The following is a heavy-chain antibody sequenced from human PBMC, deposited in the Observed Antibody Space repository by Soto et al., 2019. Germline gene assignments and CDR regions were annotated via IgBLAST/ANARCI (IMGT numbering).Heavy chain of an antibody. J-gene: IGHJ4*02. V-gene: IGHV1-18*01. CDR1: GYRFTTYA. Sequence: QVQVVQSETEVKKPGASVKVSCKASGYRFTTYAITWVRQAPGQGLEWMGWISPHNNNTEYVQKFQGRVAMTADTSTSTTYMEVRSLRSDDTALYYCARGKFYFDNWGQGTLVTVSS. CDR3: ARGKFYFDN. CDR2: ISPHNNNT.